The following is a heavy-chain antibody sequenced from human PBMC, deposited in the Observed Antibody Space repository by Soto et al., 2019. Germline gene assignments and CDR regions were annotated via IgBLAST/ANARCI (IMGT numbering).Heavy chain of an antibody. J-gene: IGHJ5*02. Sequence: QITLKESGPTLVKPTQTLTLTCTFSGFSLSTSGVGVGWIRQPPGKALEWLALIYWDDDKRYSPSLKSRLTITKDTSKNQVVLTMTNMDPVDTAPYYCAHTITMVNFNGFDPWGQGTLVTVSS. V-gene: IGHV2-5*02. CDR1: GFSLSTSGVG. CDR3: AHTITMVNFNGFDP. CDR2: IYWDDDK. D-gene: IGHD3-10*01.